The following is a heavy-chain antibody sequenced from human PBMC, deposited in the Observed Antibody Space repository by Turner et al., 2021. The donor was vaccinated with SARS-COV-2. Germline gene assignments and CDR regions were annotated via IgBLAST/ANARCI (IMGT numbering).Heavy chain of an antibody. D-gene: IGHD4-17*01. Sequence: QVQLQESGPGLVKPSQTLSLTCTFSGDSISSGGYYWSWIRQHPGKGLEWIGYIYYSGSTYYHPSLKSRVTISVDTSKNQFSLKLSSVTAADTAVYYCARDYGGNSNYFDYWGQGTLVTVSS. CDR3: ARDYGGNSNYFDY. V-gene: IGHV4-31*03. CDR1: GDSISSGGYY. CDR2: IYYSGST. J-gene: IGHJ4*02.